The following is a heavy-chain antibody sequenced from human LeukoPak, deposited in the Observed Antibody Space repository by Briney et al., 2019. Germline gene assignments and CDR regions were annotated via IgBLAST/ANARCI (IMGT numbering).Heavy chain of an antibody. CDR1: GFTFSSYG. D-gene: IGHD3-3*01. V-gene: IGHV3-23*01. J-gene: IGHJ4*02. CDR3: AKDYEIFS. CDR2: ISGSGLST. Sequence: GGFLRLSCAASGFTFSSYGMSWVRQAPGKGLEWVSGISGSGLSTYYADSVKGRFTISRDNSKNTLYLHMNSLRAEDTAVYYCAKDYEIFSWGQGTLVTVSS.